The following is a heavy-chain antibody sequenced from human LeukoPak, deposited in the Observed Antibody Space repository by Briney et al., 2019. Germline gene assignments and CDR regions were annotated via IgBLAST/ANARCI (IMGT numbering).Heavy chain of an antibody. CDR3: ARAKGLGAMGHDAFDI. V-gene: IGHV4-59*01. Sequence: SETLSLTCTVSGGSISSYYWSWIRQPPGKGLEWIGYIYYSGSTNYNPSLKSRVTISVDTSKNQFSLKLSSVTAADTAVYYCARAKGLGAMGHDAFDIWGQGTMVTVSS. CDR1: GGSISSYY. J-gene: IGHJ3*02. CDR2: IYYSGST. D-gene: IGHD1-26*01.